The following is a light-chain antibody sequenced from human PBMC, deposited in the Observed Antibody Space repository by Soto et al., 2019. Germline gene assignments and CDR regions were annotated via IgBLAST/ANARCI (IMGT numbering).Light chain of an antibody. CDR2: GAS. CDR1: PSVSST. CDR3: QQYNNWPLT. J-gene: IGKJ1*01. V-gene: IGKV3-15*01. Sequence: EIVMTQSPATLSVSPGARATLSCRASPSVSSTLAWYQQKPGQAPRLLIYGASTRATAIPARFSGSGSGTEFTLTISSLQSEDFAVYYCQQYNNWPLTFGQGTKVEIK.